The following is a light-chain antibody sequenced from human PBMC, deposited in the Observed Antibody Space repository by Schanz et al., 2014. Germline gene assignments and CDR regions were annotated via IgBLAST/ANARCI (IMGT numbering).Light chain of an antibody. CDR2: DTS. CDR3: QQYNSYSRT. V-gene: IGKV3D-15*01. CDR1: QSVSSN. Sequence: IVMTQSPDTLSVSPGERATLSCRASQSVSSNLAWYQQKPGQAPRLLIYDTSNRATGIPARFSGSGSGTDFTLTISSLQPDDFATYYCQQYNSYSRTFGQGTKVEIK. J-gene: IGKJ1*01.